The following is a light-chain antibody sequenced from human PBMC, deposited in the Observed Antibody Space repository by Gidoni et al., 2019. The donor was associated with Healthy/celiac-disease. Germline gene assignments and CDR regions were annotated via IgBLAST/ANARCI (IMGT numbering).Light chain of an antibody. Sequence: DIQMTQSPSSLSASVGGRVTITCRASQSITSYLNWYQQKPGKAPKLLIYAASSLQSGVPSRFSGSGSVTDFTLTISSLQPEDSATYCCQQSYSTPPWTFGQXTKVEIK. J-gene: IGKJ1*01. CDR1: QSITSY. CDR2: AAS. V-gene: IGKV1-39*01. CDR3: QQSYSTPPWT.